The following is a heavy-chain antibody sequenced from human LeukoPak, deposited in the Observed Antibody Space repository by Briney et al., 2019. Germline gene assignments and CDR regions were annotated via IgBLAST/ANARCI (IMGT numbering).Heavy chain of an antibody. Sequence: GGSLRLSCAASGFTFSSYGMHWVRQAPGKGLDWVAFIHHDGSNKYYADSVKGRFTISRDNSKNTLYLQMNSLRAEDTAVYYCAKDPEGGSGWYYWFDPWGQGTLVTVSS. J-gene: IGHJ5*02. D-gene: IGHD6-19*01. CDR1: GFTFSSYG. V-gene: IGHV3-30*02. CDR2: IHHDGSNK. CDR3: AKDPEGGSGWYYWFDP.